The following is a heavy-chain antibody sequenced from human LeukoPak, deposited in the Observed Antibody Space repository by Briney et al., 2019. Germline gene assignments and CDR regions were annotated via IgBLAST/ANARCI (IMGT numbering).Heavy chain of an antibody. J-gene: IGHJ5*02. V-gene: IGHV3-74*01. CDR1: GFTFSSYW. Sequence: PGGSLRLSCAASGFTFSSYWMHWVRQAPGKGLVWVSRINSDGSSTSYADSVKGRFTISRDNAKNTLYLQMNSLSAEDTAVYYCARDLWAVPAAILYNWFDPWGQGTLVTVSS. CDR3: ARDLWAVPAAILYNWFDP. D-gene: IGHD2-2*02. CDR2: INSDGSST.